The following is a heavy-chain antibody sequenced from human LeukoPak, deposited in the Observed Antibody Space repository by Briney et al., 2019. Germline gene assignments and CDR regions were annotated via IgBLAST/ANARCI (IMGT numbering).Heavy chain of an antibody. CDR3: ATSYDSSGYIDY. V-gene: IGHV4-59*12. Sequence: SETLSLTCTVSGGSISSYYWSWIRQPPGKGLEWIGNIYYSGSTNYNPSLKSRVTISVDTSKNQFSLKLSSVTAADTAVYYCATSYDSSGYIDYWGQGTLVTVSS. D-gene: IGHD3-22*01. J-gene: IGHJ4*02. CDR1: GGSISSYY. CDR2: IYYSGST.